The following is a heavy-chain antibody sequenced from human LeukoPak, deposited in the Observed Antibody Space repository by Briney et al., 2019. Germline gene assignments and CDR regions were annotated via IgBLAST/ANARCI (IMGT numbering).Heavy chain of an antibody. D-gene: IGHD6-19*01. CDR1: GFTFSSYS. CDR2: ISSSSSTI. Sequence: GGSLRLSCAASGFTFSSYSMNWVRQAPGKGLEWVSYISSSSSTIYYADSVKGRFTISRDNAKNSLYLQMNSLRAEDTAVYYCAKRVVHSSGWSGYYYYYYMDVWGKGTTVTVSS. J-gene: IGHJ6*03. V-gene: IGHV3-48*04. CDR3: AKRVVHSSGWSGYYYYYYMDV.